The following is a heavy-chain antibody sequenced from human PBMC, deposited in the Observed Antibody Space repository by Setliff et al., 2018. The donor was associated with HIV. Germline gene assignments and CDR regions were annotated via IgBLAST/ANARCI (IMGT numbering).Heavy chain of an antibody. CDR3: ARGPQYNFWGGYLGL. V-gene: IGHV3-74*01. CDR1: GFTFSNYA. J-gene: IGHJ4*02. D-gene: IGHD3-3*01. Sequence: GGSLRLSCAASGFTFSNYAMNWVRQAPGKGLEWVSRIDSDGSDTNYADSVRGRFTISRDNAKNTVYLQLTSLRAEDTAVYYCARGPQYNFWGGYLGLWGQGTLVTVSS. CDR2: IDSDGSDT.